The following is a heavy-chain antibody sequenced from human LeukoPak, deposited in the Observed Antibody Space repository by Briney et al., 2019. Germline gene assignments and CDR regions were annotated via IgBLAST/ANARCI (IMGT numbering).Heavy chain of an antibody. V-gene: IGHV3-15*01. CDR3: STGAF. Sequence: GGSLRLSCAASEFTFGDDWMSWVRQAPGKGLEWVGRIKSKTDGGTTDYAAPVKGRFTISRDDSKNLLYLQMKSLKTDDTGVYYCSTGAFWGQGTLVTVSS. J-gene: IGHJ4*02. CDR2: IKSKTDGGTT. CDR1: EFTFGDDW.